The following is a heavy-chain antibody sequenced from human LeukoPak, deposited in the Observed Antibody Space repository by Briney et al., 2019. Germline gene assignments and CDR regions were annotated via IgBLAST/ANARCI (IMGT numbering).Heavy chain of an antibody. CDR2: IIPILGIA. D-gene: IGHD3-10*01. V-gene: IGHV1-69*04. Sequence: EASVKVSCKASGGTFSSYAISWVRQAPGQGLEWMGRIIPILGIANYAQKFQGRVTITADKSTSTAYMELSSLRSEDTAVYYCAREPRGSYGSGRGAFDIWGQGTMVTVSS. CDR3: AREPRGSYGSGRGAFDI. J-gene: IGHJ3*02. CDR1: GGTFSSYA.